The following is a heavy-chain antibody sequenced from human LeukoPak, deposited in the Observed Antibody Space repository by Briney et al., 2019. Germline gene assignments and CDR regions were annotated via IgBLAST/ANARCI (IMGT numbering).Heavy chain of an antibody. CDR3: ARYYYDSSGYFRYFDS. J-gene: IGHJ4*02. CDR1: GGSFSGYY. D-gene: IGHD3-22*01. V-gene: IGHV4-34*01. CDR2: IYHSGST. Sequence: SETLSLTCAVYGGSFSGYYWSWIRQPPGKGLEWIGYIYHSGSTYYNPSLKSRVTISVDRSKNQFSLNLSSVTAADTAVYYCARYYYDSSGYFRYFDSWGQGTLVTVSS.